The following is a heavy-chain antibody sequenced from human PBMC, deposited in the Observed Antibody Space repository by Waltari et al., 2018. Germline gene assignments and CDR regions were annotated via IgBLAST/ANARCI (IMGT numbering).Heavy chain of an antibody. CDR2: ISGSGADT. J-gene: IGHJ3*01. V-gene: IGHV3-23*04. CDR3: AKDPPGSYYEGFDE. D-gene: IGHD1-26*01. Sequence: EANLAESGGGLVQPGGSLRLSCTASGFRFGLFCLSWVRQAPGKGLEWVYAISGSGADTFYADSVKDRFVISRDNSKNTVFLEMNSLRAEDTALYYCAKDPPGSYYEGFDEWGQGTMVTVSS. CDR1: GFRFGLFC.